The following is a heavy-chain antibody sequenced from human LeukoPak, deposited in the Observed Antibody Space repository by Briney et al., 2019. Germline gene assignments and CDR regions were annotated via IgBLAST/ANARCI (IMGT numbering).Heavy chain of an antibody. V-gene: IGHV3-30-3*01. CDR3: ARDYDSSGYQFDY. CDR1: GFTFSSYA. CDR2: ISYDGSNK. J-gene: IGHJ4*02. D-gene: IGHD3-22*01. Sequence: GGSLRLSCAASGFTFSSYAMHWVRQAPGKGLEWVAVISYDGSNKYYADSVKGRFTISRDNSKNTLYLQMNSLRAEDTAVYYCARDYDSSGYQFDYWGQGTLVTVSS.